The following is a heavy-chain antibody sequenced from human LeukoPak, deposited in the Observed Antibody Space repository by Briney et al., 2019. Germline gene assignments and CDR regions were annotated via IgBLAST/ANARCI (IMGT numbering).Heavy chain of an antibody. CDR2: LSGSGGST. Sequence: GGSLRLSCAASGFTFSSYAMSWVRQAPGKGLEWVSALSGSGGSTYYADSVKGRFIISRDNSKNTLYLQMNSLRAEDTAVYYCAKVSVKAIPRGRYYFDYWGQGTLVTVSS. CDR1: GFTFSSYA. CDR3: AKVSVKAIPRGRYYFDY. J-gene: IGHJ4*02. D-gene: IGHD2-21*01. V-gene: IGHV3-23*01.